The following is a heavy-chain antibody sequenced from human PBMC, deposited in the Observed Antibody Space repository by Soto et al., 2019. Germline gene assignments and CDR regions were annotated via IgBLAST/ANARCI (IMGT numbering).Heavy chain of an antibody. Sequence: EVQLVESGGGLVQPGGSLRLSCAASGFTVSNNYISWVRQAPGKGLEWVSVIYSGGSTFYADSVKGRFTISRDNSKNTVQLQMNSRRGEDKAVYFCARAGLVTAIGGTYFDYWGQGTLVTVSS. CDR3: ARAGLVTAIGGTYFDY. D-gene: IGHD2-21*02. CDR1: GFTVSNNY. J-gene: IGHJ4*02. CDR2: IYSGGST. V-gene: IGHV3-66*01.